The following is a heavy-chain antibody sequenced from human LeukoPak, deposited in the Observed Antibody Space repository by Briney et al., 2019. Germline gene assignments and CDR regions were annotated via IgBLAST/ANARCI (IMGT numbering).Heavy chain of an antibody. CDR3: ARDLGAAAGRDFDY. Sequence: SVKVSCKASGGTFSSYAISWVRQAPGQGLEWMGRIIPILGIANYAQKFQGRVTITADKSTSTAYMGLSSLRSEDTAVYYCARDLGAAAGRDFDYWGQGTLVTVSS. CDR1: GGTFSSYA. J-gene: IGHJ4*02. V-gene: IGHV1-69*04. D-gene: IGHD6-13*01. CDR2: IIPILGIA.